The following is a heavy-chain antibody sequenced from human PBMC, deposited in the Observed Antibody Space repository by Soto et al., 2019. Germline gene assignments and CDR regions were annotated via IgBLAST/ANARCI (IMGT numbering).Heavy chain of an antibody. Sequence: SETLSLTCTVSGASISGFYWSWIRKSAGKGLEWIGRIYATGTTDYNPSLKRRVMMSVDTSKKQFSLKLRSVTAADTAVYYCVRGGTKTLRDGFDPWGQGISVTVSS. J-gene: IGHJ5*02. D-gene: IGHD1-1*01. CDR1: GASISGFY. CDR3: VRGGTKTLRDGFDP. CDR2: IYATGTT. V-gene: IGHV4-4*07.